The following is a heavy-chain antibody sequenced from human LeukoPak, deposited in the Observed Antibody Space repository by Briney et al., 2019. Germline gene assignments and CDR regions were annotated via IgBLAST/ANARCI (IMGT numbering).Heavy chain of an antibody. CDR3: ARVLYSSGTDAFDI. J-gene: IGHJ3*02. Sequence: PSETLSLTCTVSGGSISSYYWTWIRQPPAKGLEWIGYIYYSGSTNYNPSLTSRVTMSLDTSKNQFSLKLTSVTAADTAVYYCARVLYSSGTDAFDIWGQGTMVTVSS. CDR1: GGSISSYY. D-gene: IGHD6-19*01. CDR2: IYYSGST. V-gene: IGHV4-59*01.